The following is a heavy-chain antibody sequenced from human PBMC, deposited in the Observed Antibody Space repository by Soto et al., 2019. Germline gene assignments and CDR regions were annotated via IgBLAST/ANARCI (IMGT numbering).Heavy chain of an antibody. J-gene: IGHJ6*02. CDR1: GGSISSSSYY. CDR3: ARGSGGGVLLWFGEFIDYYYGMDV. V-gene: IGHV4-39*01. CDR2: IYYSGST. Sequence: SETLSLTCTVSGGSISSSSYYWGWIRQPPGKGLEWIGSIYYSGSTYYNPSLKSRVTISVDTSKNQFSLKLSSVTAADTAVYYCARGSGGGVLLWFGEFIDYYYGMDVWGQGTTVTVSS. D-gene: IGHD3-10*01.